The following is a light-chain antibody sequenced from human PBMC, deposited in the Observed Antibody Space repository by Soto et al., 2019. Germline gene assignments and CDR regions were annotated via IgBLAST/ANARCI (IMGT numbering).Light chain of an antibody. J-gene: IGLJ3*02. CDR1: SSDVGGYNY. CDR3: SSYTTNKTRV. CDR2: EVS. V-gene: IGLV2-14*01. Sequence: QSALTQPASVSGSPGQSITISCTGTSSDVGGYNYVSWYQQHPGKAPKLMIYEVSNRPSGVSNRFSGSQSDNTASLTISGLQADDEADYYCSSYTTNKTRVFGGGTKLTVL.